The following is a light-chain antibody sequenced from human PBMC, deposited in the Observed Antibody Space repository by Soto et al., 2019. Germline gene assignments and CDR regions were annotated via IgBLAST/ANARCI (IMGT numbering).Light chain of an antibody. Sequence: EVVLTQSPGTLSLSPGERDTLSCRASRTVDGNYLAWYHQKPGQAPRLLIHSASTRAPGIPDRFSASGAGTDFTLTISRLEPEDSAVYYCQQYSASPRTFGPGTKVDIK. CDR2: SAS. CDR1: RTVDGNY. J-gene: IGKJ3*01. CDR3: QQYSASPRT. V-gene: IGKV3-20*01.